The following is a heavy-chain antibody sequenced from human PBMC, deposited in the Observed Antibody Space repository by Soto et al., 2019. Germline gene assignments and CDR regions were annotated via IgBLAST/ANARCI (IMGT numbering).Heavy chain of an antibody. CDR3: YYYDSSGSTPGDY. CDR1: GFTFSSYW. D-gene: IGHD3-22*01. Sequence: PGGSLRLSCAASGFTFSSYWMHWVRQAPGKGLVWVSRINSDGSSTSYADSVKGRFTISRDNAKNTLYLQMNSLRAEDTAVYYCYYYDSSGSTPGDYWGQGTLVTVSS. V-gene: IGHV3-74*01. J-gene: IGHJ4*02. CDR2: INSDGSST.